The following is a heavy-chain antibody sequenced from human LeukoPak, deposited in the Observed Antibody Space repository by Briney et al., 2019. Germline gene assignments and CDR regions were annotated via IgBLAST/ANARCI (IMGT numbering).Heavy chain of an antibody. Sequence: SETLSLTCAVYGGSFNAYYWSWVRRSPGKGLEWIGEINQSGSINYNPSLESRVTMSVDTSRNQLSLNLKYVTAADTAVYYCAANQHRDGPLNHWGQGSLVTVSS. CDR3: AANQHRDGPLNH. CDR2: INQSGSI. CDR1: GGSFNAYY. D-gene: IGHD5-24*01. J-gene: IGHJ5*02. V-gene: IGHV4-34*01.